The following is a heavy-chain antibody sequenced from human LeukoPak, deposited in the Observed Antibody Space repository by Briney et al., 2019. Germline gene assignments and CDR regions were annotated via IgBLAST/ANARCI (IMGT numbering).Heavy chain of an antibody. CDR2: ISSSGSTI. CDR1: GFTFSNYE. CDR3: ARDSYYDSSGYYSPEIYYFDY. Sequence: PGGSLRLSCAASGFTFSNYEMNWVRQAPGKGLEWVSYISSSGSTIYYADSVKGRFTISRDNAKNSLYLQMNSLRAEDTAVYYCARDSYYDSSGYYSPEIYYFDYWGQGTLVTVSS. J-gene: IGHJ4*02. D-gene: IGHD3-22*01. V-gene: IGHV3-48*03.